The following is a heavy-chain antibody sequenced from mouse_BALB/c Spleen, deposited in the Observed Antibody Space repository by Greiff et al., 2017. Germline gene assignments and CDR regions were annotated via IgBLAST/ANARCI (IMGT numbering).Heavy chain of an antibody. D-gene: IGHD2-4*01. Sequence: EVQLQESGPGLVKPSQSLSLTCTVTGYSITSDYAWNWIRQFPGNKLEWMGYISYSGSTSYNPSLKSRISITRDTSKNQFFLQLNSVTTEDTATYYCARMYDYDRDYAMDYWGQGTSVTVSS. CDR2: ISYSGST. CDR3: ARMYDYDRDYAMDY. CDR1: GYSITSDYA. J-gene: IGHJ4*01. V-gene: IGHV3-2*02.